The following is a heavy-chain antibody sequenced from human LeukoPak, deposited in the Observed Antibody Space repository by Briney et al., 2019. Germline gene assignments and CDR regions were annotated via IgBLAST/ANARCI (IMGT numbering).Heavy chain of an antibody. CDR2: IYYNGST. CDR3: ARGLIMAVAGRGEFHY. D-gene: IGHD6-13*01. J-gene: IGHJ4*02. CDR1: GGSISSYY. V-gene: IGHV4-59*01. Sequence: SETLSLTCTVSGGSISSYYWSWIRQPPGKGLEWIGYIYYNGSTNYNPSLKSRVTISVDTSKNQFSLKLSSVTAADTAVYYCARGLIMAVAGRGEFHYWGQGTLVTVSS.